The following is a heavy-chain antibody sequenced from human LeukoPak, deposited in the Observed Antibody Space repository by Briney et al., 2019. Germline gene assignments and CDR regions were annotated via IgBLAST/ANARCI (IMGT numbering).Heavy chain of an antibody. Sequence: ASVKVSCKASGYTFTAYYLHWVRQAPGQGLEWMGWINPNSGGTNYAQRFQGRVTMTRDTSIDTAYMDVSRLRSDDTALYYCARVPGRSLRPFDYWGQGTLVTVSS. J-gene: IGHJ4*02. CDR2: INPNSGGT. CDR1: GYTFTAYY. V-gene: IGHV1-2*02. CDR3: ARVPGRSLRPFDY. D-gene: IGHD3-3*01.